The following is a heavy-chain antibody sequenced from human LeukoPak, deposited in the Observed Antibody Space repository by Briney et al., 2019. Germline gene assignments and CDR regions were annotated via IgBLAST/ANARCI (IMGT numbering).Heavy chain of an antibody. CDR3: ARGSLVSSGYPYYFDY. CDR1: GYSFTSYW. D-gene: IGHD3-22*01. CDR2: IYPGDSDT. J-gene: IGHJ4*02. Sequence: GESLKISCKGSGYSFTSYWIGWVRQMPGKGLEWMGIIYPGDSDTRYSPSFQGQVTISADKSISTAYLQWSSLKASDTAMYYCARGSLVSSGYPYYFDYWGQGTLVTVSS. V-gene: IGHV5-51*01.